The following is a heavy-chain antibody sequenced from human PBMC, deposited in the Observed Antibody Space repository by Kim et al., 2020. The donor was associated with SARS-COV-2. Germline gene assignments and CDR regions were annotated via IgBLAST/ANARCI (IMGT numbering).Heavy chain of an antibody. CDR2: ISGSGGST. D-gene: IGHD1-26*01. CDR1: GFTFSSYA. J-gene: IGHJ6*02. Sequence: GGSLRLSCAASGFTFSSYAMSWVRQAPGKGLEWVSAISGSGGSTYYADSVKGRFTISRDNSKNTLYLQMNSLRAEDTAVYYCAKSGGFPYYYYYGMDVWGQGTKGTVSS. V-gene: IGHV3-23*01. CDR3: AKSGGFPYYYYYGMDV.